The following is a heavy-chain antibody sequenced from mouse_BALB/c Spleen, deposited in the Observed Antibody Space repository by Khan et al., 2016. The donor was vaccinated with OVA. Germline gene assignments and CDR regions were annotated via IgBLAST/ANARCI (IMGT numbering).Heavy chain of an antibody. CDR3: ARHYYVGNLDWYFDV. D-gene: IGHD1-1*02. V-gene: IGHV1-85*01. Sequence: QVQLQQSGAELVKPGASVKLSCKASGYTFTSYDINWVRQRPEQGLEWIGWIFPGDDSTKYNEKFKGKATLTTDKSSSTAYMQLSRLTSEDSAVYFCARHYYVGNLDWYFDVWGAGTTVTVSS. CDR1: GYTFTSYD. CDR2: IFPGDDST. J-gene: IGHJ1*01.